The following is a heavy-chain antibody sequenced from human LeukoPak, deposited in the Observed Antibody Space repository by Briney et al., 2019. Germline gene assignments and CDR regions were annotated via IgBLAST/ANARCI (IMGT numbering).Heavy chain of an antibody. Sequence: GGSLRLSCAASGFTFSSYSMNWVRQAPGKGLEWVSCISSSSSTIYYADSVKGRFTISRDNAKNSLYLQMNSLRAEDTAVYYCARDNTGIAVAIDAFDIWGQGTMVTVSS. D-gene: IGHD6-19*01. CDR3: ARDNTGIAVAIDAFDI. CDR2: ISSSSSTI. CDR1: GFTFSSYS. J-gene: IGHJ3*02. V-gene: IGHV3-48*04.